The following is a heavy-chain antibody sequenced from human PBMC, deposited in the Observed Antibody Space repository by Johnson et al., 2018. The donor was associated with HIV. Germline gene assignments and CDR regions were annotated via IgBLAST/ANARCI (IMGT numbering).Heavy chain of an antibody. CDR1: GFTFSDHY. V-gene: IGHV3-72*01. CDR2: TRNKANSYTT. J-gene: IGHJ3*02. CDR3: ARVKPPGYGDAWGVGSLAI. D-gene: IGHD4-17*01. Sequence: VQLVESGGGLVQPGGSLRLSCAASGFTFSDHYMDWVRQAPGKGLEWVGRTRNKANSYTTEYAASVKGRFTISRDDSKNSLYLQMNSLKTEDTAVYYCARVKPPGYGDAWGVGSLAIWGQGTMVTVSS.